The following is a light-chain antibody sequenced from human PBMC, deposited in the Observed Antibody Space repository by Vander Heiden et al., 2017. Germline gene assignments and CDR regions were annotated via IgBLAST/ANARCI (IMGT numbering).Light chain of an antibody. J-gene: IGLJ2*01. CDR3: SSYTSSSPRVV. CDR1: SSDVGAYNY. CDR2: DVS. V-gene: IGLV2-14*03. Sequence: QSALTQPASVSGSPGQPITITCTGTSSDVGAYNYVSWYQQHPGKAPKLMIYDVSNRPSGVSNRFSGSKSGNTASLTISGLQAEDEADYYCSSYTSSSPRVVFGGGTKLTVL.